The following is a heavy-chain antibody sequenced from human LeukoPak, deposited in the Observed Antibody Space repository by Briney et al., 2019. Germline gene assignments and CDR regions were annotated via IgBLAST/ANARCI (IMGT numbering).Heavy chain of an antibody. V-gene: IGHV3-7*03. Sequence: GGSLRLSCAASGFTFKKYWMNWVRQVPGKGLECLANIKEDGSETYYADSVKGRFTISRDNSKNTLSLQVSSLRAEDMAIYYCAKGLKTAVGPYKGYHYYMDVWGKGTTVTVSS. D-gene: IGHD5-18*01. CDR1: GFTFKKYW. CDR3: AKGLKTAVGPYKGYHYYMDV. J-gene: IGHJ6*03. CDR2: IKEDGSET.